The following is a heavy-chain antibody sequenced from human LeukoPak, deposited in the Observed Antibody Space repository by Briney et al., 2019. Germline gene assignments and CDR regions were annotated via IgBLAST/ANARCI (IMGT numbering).Heavy chain of an antibody. V-gene: IGHV1-2*02. Sequence: ASVKDSCKASGYTFTGYYMHWVRQAPGQGLEWMGWINPNSGGTNYAQKFQGRVTMTRDTSISTAYMELSRLRSDGTAVYYCAGHTTGNSDFNYWGQGTLVTVSS. D-gene: IGHD4-23*01. CDR3: AGHTTGNSDFNY. J-gene: IGHJ4*02. CDR1: GYTFTGYY. CDR2: INPNSGGT.